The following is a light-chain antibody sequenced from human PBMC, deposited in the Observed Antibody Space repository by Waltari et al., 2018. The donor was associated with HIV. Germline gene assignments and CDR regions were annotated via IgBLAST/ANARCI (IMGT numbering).Light chain of an antibody. CDR1: SSNIGSNY. V-gene: IGLV1-47*01. J-gene: IGLJ3*02. CDR2: RTN. Sequence: QSVLTQPPSASGTPGQRVTISCSGSSSNIGSNYVNWYRHLPGTAPELLMYRTNRRPPGVPDRFSTYNAGTSASLAITGPQSEDEAHYYCAAWDDSLSRPVFGGGTRLTVL. CDR3: AAWDDSLSRPV.